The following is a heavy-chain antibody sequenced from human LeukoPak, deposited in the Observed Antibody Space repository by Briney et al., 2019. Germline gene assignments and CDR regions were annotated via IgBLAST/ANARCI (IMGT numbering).Heavy chain of an antibody. D-gene: IGHD3-9*01. J-gene: IGHJ6*02. CDR3: ARSTGPTLLYYYGMDV. V-gene: IGHV3-74*01. CDR2: INSDGSST. Sequence: PGRSLRLSCAASGFTFSSYAMSWVRQAPGKGLVWVSRINSDGSSTSYADSVKGRFTISRDNAKNTLYLQMNSLRAEDTAVYYCARSTGPTLLYYYGMDVWGQGTTVTVSS. CDR1: GFTFSSYA.